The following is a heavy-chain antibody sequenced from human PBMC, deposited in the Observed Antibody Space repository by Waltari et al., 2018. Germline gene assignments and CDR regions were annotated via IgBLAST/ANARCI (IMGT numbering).Heavy chain of an antibody. V-gene: IGHV4-38-2*01. D-gene: IGHD6-13*01. CDR3: ARTIAALTFDY. CDR2: IYHSGST. CDR1: GYSLSSGYY. J-gene: IGHJ4*02. Sequence: QVQLQESGPGLVKPSETLSLTCAVSGYSLSSGYYWGWIRQPPGKGLEWIGSIYHSGSTYYNPSLKSRVTISVDTSKNQFSLKLSSVTAADTAVYYCARTIAALTFDYWGQGTLVTVSS.